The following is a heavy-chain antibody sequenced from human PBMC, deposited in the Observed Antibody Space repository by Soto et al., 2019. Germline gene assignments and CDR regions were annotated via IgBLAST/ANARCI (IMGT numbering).Heavy chain of an antibody. CDR1: GGSISSYY. CDR3: ARETIYSSIWYYFDY. V-gene: IGHV4-59*01. J-gene: IGHJ4*02. CDR2: IYYSGST. D-gene: IGHD6-13*01. Sequence: SETLSLTCTVSGGSISSYYWSWIRQPPGKGLEWIGYIYYSGSTNYNPSLKSRVTISVDTSKNQFSLKLSSVTAADTAVYYCARETIYSSIWYYFDYWGQGTLVTVSS.